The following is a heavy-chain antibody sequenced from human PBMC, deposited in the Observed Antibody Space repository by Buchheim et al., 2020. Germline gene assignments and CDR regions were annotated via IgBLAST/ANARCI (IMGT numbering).Heavy chain of an antibody. V-gene: IGHV1-18*01. J-gene: IGHJ6*02. CDR1: GYTFTSYG. CDR3: AMNVVVVVGAIDNYAIVV. CDR2: IRPYSGNT. D-gene: IGHD2-15*01. Sequence: QIQLVQSGPELKKPGASVQVSCKASGYTFTSYGISWLRQAPGQGLEWMGWIRPYSGNTNYAQNLHLQGRVTMTTDPSTSTAYMEVRSLRSDDTAVYYCAMNVVVVVGAIDNYAIVVWGQGTT.